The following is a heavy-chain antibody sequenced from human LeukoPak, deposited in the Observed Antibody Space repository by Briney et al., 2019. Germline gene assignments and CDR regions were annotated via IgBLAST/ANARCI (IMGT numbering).Heavy chain of an antibody. Sequence: PGGSLRLSCAASGFTFSSYGMHWIRQAPGKGLEWVAVIWYDGSNKYYADSVKGRFTISRDNSKNTLYLQMNSLRAEDTAVYYYARKQDYGDYPLDYWGQGTLVTVSS. CDR2: IWYDGSNK. CDR1: GFTFSSYG. D-gene: IGHD4-17*01. J-gene: IGHJ4*02. CDR3: ARKQDYGDYPLDY. V-gene: IGHV3-33*01.